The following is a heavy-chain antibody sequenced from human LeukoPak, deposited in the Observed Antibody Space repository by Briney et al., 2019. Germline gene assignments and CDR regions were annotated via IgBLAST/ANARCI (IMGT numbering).Heavy chain of an antibody. Sequence: SETLSLTCTVSGGSISSYYWSWIRQPPGKGLEWIGYIYYSGSTNYNPSLKSRVTISVDTSKNQFSLKLSSVPAADTAVYYCASVDPLNGSYFDYWGQGTLVTVSS. CDR1: GGSISSYY. V-gene: IGHV4-59*01. CDR2: IYYSGST. D-gene: IGHD3/OR15-3a*01. CDR3: ASVDPLNGSYFDY. J-gene: IGHJ4*02.